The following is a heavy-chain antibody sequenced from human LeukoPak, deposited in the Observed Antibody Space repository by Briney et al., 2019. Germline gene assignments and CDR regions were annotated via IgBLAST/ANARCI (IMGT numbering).Heavy chain of an antibody. D-gene: IGHD5-18*01. J-gene: IGHJ4*02. CDR2: ISAYNGNT. V-gene: IGHV1-18*04. CDR3: ARDFDTASIDY. CDR1: GYTFTGYY. Sequence: ASVKVSCKASGYTFTGYYMHWVRQAPGQGLEWMGWISAYNGNTNYAQKLQGRVTMTTDTSTSTAYMELRSLRSDDTAVYYCARDFDTASIDYWGQGTLVTVSS.